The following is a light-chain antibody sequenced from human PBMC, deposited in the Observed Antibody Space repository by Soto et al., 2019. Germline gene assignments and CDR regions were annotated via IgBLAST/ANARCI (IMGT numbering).Light chain of an antibody. CDR1: SSDVGSYNL. CDR2: EVS. CDR3: CSKSGGTSVI. V-gene: IGLV2-23*02. J-gene: IGLJ2*01. Sequence: QSALTQPASVSESTRQSITISCTGTSSDVGSYNLVSWYQQHPGKVPKLVIYEVSNRPSGVSARFSGSKSGNTASLTISGLQVEDEADYYCCSKSGGTSVIFGGGTQLTVL.